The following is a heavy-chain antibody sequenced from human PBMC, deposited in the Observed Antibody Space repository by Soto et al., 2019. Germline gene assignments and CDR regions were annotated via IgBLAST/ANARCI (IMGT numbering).Heavy chain of an antibody. V-gene: IGHV1-3*05. D-gene: IGHD6-13*01. CDR2: INAGNGNT. CDR3: ARDSSWYELGDWFDP. Sequence: QVQLVLSGAEEKKPGASVKVSCKASGYTFTSYAMHWVRQAPGQRLEWMGWINAGNGNTKYSQKFQGRVTITRDTSASTAYMELSSLRSEDTAVYYCARDSSWYELGDWFDPWGQGTLVTVSS. J-gene: IGHJ5*02. CDR1: GYTFTSYA.